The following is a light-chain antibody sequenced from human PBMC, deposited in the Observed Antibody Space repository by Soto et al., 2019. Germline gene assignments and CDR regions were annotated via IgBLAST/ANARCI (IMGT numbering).Light chain of an antibody. CDR3: QQYNNWPIT. Sequence: EIVLTQSPGTLSLSPGARATLSCRASHSVSSNLAWYQQKPGQVPRLLIYGASTRATGIPARFSGSGSGTEFTLTISSLQSEDFAVYYCQQYNNWPITFGQGTRLEIK. CDR2: GAS. V-gene: IGKV3-15*01. J-gene: IGKJ5*01. CDR1: HSVSSN.